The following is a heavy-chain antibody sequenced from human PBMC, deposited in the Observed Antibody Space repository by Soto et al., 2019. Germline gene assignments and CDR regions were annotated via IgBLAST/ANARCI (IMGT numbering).Heavy chain of an antibody. Sequence: QVQLVESGGGVVQPGRSLRLSCAASGFTFSSYAMHWVRQAPGKGLEWVAVISYDGSNKYYADSVKGRFTISRDNSKNTLYLQMNSLRAEDTAVYYCARGPMITFGGVVFIGYYYGMDVWGQGTTVTVSS. CDR3: ARGPMITFGGVVFIGYYYGMDV. D-gene: IGHD3-16*01. V-gene: IGHV3-30-3*01. CDR2: ISYDGSNK. CDR1: GFTFSSYA. J-gene: IGHJ6*02.